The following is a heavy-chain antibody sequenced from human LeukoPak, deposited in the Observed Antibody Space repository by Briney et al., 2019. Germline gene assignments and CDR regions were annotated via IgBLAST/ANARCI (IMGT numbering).Heavy chain of an antibody. CDR3: TSHNYDRSGYGAFDT. Sequence: PGGSLRLSCAASGFTFSSSDIHWVRQASGKGLEWVGHIRSKTNNYATADAASLISMFTFSSDDSKTTAYIQMNSLKTDDTAVYYCTSHNYDRSGYGAFDTWGQGTMVTVSS. CDR1: GFTFSSSD. V-gene: IGHV3-73*01. D-gene: IGHD3-22*01. J-gene: IGHJ3*02. CDR2: IRSKTNNYAT.